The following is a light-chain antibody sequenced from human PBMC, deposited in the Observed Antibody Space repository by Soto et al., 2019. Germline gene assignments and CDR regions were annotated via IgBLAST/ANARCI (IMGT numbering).Light chain of an antibody. Sequence: QSALTQPASVSGSPGQSTTISCTGTSNDIGTYRYVSWYQQHPGKVPKLIIFEVSDRPSGVSHRFSGSKSGNTASLTISGIQAEDEADYYCTSYTTSSTLVFGGGTKVTVL. CDR3: TSYTTSSTLV. J-gene: IGLJ3*02. V-gene: IGLV2-14*01. CDR1: SNDIGTYRY. CDR2: EVS.